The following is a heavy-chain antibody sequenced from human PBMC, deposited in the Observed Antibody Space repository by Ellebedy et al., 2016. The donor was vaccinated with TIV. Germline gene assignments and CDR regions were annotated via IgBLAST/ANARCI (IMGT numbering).Heavy chain of an antibody. CDR1: GGSISSYY. V-gene: IGHV4-59*08. J-gene: IGHJ6*02. CDR2: IYYSGST. Sequence: MPSETLSLTCTVSGGSISSYYWSWIRQPPGKGLEWIGYIYYSGSTNYNPSLKSRVTISVDTSKNQFSLKLSSVTAADTAVYYCARHLDSSGWYTGRDYYYGMDVWGQGTTVTVSS. D-gene: IGHD6-19*01. CDR3: ARHLDSSGWYTGRDYYYGMDV.